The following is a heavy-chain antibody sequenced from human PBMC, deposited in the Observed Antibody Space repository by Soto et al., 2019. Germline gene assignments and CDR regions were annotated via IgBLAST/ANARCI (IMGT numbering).Heavy chain of an antibody. D-gene: IGHD6-13*01. CDR2: IIPIFGTA. CDR1: GGTFSSYA. CDR3: AREVGRSNQFDL. V-gene: IGHV1-69*13. J-gene: IGHJ5*02. Sequence: SVKVSCKASGGTFSSYAISWVRQAPGQGLEWMGGIIPIFGTANYAQKFQGRVTITADESTSTAYMQLRSLRSEDTAVYYCAREVGRSNQFDLWGQGTMVTVSS.